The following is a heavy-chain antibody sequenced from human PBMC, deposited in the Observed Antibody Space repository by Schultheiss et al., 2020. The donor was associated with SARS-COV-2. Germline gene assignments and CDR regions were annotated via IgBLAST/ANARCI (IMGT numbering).Heavy chain of an antibody. CDR2: ISAYNGNT. V-gene: IGHV1-18*01. J-gene: IGHJ6*02. Sequence: ASVKVSCKASGGTFSSYAISWVRQAPGQGLEWMGWISAYNGNTNYAQKFQGRVTMTTDTSTSTAYMELRSLRSEDTAVYYCAAGVGYSGYDYVYYYYGMDVWGQGTTVTVSS. CDR3: AAGVGYSGYDYVYYYYGMDV. D-gene: IGHD5-12*01. CDR1: GGTFSSYA.